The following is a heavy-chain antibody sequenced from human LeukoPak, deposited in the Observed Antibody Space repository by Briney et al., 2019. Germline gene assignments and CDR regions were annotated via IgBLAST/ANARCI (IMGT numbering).Heavy chain of an antibody. CDR2: IYFSGST. CDR1: GGSISSFY. Sequence: SETLSLTCTVSGGSISSFYWSWFYWSWIRQPPGKGLEWIGYIYFSGSTNYNPSLKSRVTISVDTSKNQFSLKLSSVTAADTAVYYCARAMSIAAQLQTIFDYWGQGTLVTVSS. V-gene: IGHV4-59*08. D-gene: IGHD6-6*01. J-gene: IGHJ4*02. CDR3: ARAMSIAAQLQTIFDY.